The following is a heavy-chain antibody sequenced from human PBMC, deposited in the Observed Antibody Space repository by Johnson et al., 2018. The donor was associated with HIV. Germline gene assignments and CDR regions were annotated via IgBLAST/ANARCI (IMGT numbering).Heavy chain of an antibody. CDR2: IHNDGSST. CDR3: ARDGWELLHFRAKTPDAFDI. Sequence: VQLVESGGGLVQPGGSLRLPCGASGFTFSSYWLHWVRQAPGRGLVWVARIHNDGSSTTCADSVKGRFTISRDNAKNTLYLQMSSLRAEDTAVYYCARDGWELLHFRAKTPDAFDIW. CDR1: GFTFSSYW. V-gene: IGHV3-74*01. J-gene: IGHJ3*02. D-gene: IGHD1-26*01.